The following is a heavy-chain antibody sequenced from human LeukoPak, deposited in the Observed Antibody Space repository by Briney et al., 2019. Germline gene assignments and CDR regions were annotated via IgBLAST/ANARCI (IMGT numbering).Heavy chain of an antibody. J-gene: IGHJ5*02. Sequence: SETLSLTCTVSGGSISSYYWSWIRQPAGKGLEWIGRMYASGITNYNPSLKSRVTMSVDTSKNQFSLKLSSVTAADTAVYFCARRGTDYCTSFSCHPNWFAPWGQGTQVTVSS. CDR2: MYASGIT. D-gene: IGHD2/OR15-2a*01. CDR3: ARRGTDYCTSFSCHPNWFAP. V-gene: IGHV4-4*07. CDR1: GGSISSYY.